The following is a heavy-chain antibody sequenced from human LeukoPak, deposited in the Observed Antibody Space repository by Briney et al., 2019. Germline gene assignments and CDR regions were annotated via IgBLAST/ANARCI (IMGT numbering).Heavy chain of an antibody. Sequence: ASVKVSCKASGYTFTGYYMHWVRQTPGQGHEWMGWINPNSGGTNYAQKFQGWVTMTRDTSISTAYMELSRLRSDDTAVYYCATEKPRRYDILTGFDYWGQGTLVTVSS. V-gene: IGHV1-2*04. CDR1: GYTFTGYY. CDR2: INPNSGGT. CDR3: ATEKPRRYDILTGFDY. J-gene: IGHJ4*02. D-gene: IGHD3-9*01.